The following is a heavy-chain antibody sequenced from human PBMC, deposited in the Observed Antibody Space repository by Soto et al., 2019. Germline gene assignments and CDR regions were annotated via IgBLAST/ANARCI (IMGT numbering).Heavy chain of an antibody. CDR3: ASVRGSTSGYSHYGMDI. D-gene: IGHD3-16*01. Sequence: EVKLVESGGGLVQPGGSLRLSCAASGFSFSAHWMHWVRQAPGNGPVWVSRIKYDGSSADYAASVKGRFTVSRDNAKSMLYLQMNSLRAEDTAVYYCASVRGSTSGYSHYGMDIWGHGTTVIVSS. CDR1: GFSFSAHW. V-gene: IGHV3-74*01. CDR2: IKYDGSSA. J-gene: IGHJ6*02.